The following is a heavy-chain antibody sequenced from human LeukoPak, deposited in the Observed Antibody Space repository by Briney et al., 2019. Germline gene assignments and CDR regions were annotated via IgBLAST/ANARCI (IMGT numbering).Heavy chain of an antibody. CDR1: GFTFSSYW. CDR2: IKQDGSEK. J-gene: IGHJ4*02. CDR3: ARTYYYDSSGYYPPDY. D-gene: IGHD3-22*01. Sequence: GGSLRLSCAPSGFTFSSYWMSWVRQAPGRGLEWVANIKQDGSEKYYVDPVKGRFTISRENAKNTLYLQMNSLRAEDTAVYYCARTYYYDSSGYYPPDYWGQGTLVTVSS. V-gene: IGHV3-7*01.